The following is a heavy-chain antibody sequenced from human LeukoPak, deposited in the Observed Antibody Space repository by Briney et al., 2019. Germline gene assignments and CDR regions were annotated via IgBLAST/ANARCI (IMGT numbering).Heavy chain of an antibody. Sequence: PGGSLRLSCAASGFTFSSYSMNWVGQAPGKGLEWVASIISSISYIYYADSGKGRFTISRDNAKNSLYLQMNSMRAEDTAVYYCERDVAGYCSSTSCYTPFDYWGQGTLVTVSS. J-gene: IGHJ4*02. CDR3: ERDVAGYCSSTSCYTPFDY. CDR1: GFTFSSYS. D-gene: IGHD2-2*02. CDR2: IISSISYI. V-gene: IGHV3-21*01.